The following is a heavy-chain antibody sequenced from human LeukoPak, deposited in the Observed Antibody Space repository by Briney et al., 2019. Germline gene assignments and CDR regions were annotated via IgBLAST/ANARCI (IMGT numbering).Heavy chain of an antibody. J-gene: IGHJ6*02. V-gene: IGHV3-73*01. Sequence: GGSLRLSCAASGFAFSGSTVHWVRRASGKGLEWVGRIRSKPSSYATVYAESVKGRFTISRDDSKNTAYLQMNSLKTEDTAMYYCSSGTDYYDYGMDVWGQGTTITVSS. CDR3: SSGTDYYDYGMDV. D-gene: IGHD1-26*01. CDR2: IRSKPSSYAT. CDR1: GFAFSGST.